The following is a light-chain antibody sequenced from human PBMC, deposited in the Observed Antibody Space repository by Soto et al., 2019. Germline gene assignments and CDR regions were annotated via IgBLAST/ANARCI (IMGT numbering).Light chain of an antibody. CDR1: QTVDSNF. J-gene: IGKJ1*01. Sequence: TQSRGTLSVSPGERATLSCLARQTVDSNFLAWYQQKPGQAPRLLIYAASTRATGIPDRFSGSGSGTDFTLTIGRLDPEDFAVYYCLKYGSSPGWTFGPGTKVDIK. V-gene: IGKV3-20*01. CDR3: LKYGSSPGWT. CDR2: AAS.